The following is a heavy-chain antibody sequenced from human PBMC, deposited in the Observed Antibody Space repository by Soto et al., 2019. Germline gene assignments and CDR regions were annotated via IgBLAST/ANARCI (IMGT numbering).Heavy chain of an antibody. Sequence: GGSLRLSCVASGFTFSDYYMSWIRQAPGKGLEWVSYISSSGSTIYYADSVKGRFTISRDNAKNSLYLQMNSLRAEDTAVYYCARDFWTGVPLDAFDIWGQGTMVTVSS. V-gene: IGHV3-11*01. CDR1: GFTFSDYY. J-gene: IGHJ3*02. CDR2: ISSSGSTI. D-gene: IGHD3-3*01. CDR3: ARDFWTGVPLDAFDI.